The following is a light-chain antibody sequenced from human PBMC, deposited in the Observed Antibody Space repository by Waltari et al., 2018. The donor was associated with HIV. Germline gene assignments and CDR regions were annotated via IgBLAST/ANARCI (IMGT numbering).Light chain of an antibody. CDR1: NSNIGSNT. Sequence: QSVLTQPPSASGTPGQRVTISCSGRNSNIGSNTVNWYQQPPGPAPKLLIYGNPQRPSGGPDRFSGARSGTSASLASSVLQSEDEADYYCAAWDDSLNGEVVFGGGTKLTVL. CDR2: GNP. J-gene: IGLJ2*01. V-gene: IGLV1-44*01. CDR3: AAWDDSLNGEVV.